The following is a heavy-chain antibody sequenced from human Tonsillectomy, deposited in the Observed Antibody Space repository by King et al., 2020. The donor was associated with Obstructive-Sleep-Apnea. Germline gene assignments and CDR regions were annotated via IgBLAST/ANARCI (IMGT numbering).Heavy chain of an antibody. J-gene: IGHJ4*02. CDR3: AKPSYSGSWYDY. CDR2: ISYDGINQ. Sequence: QLVQSGGGVVRPGRSLRLSCAASGFTFSSYGMHWVRQAPGKGLEWVAVISYDGINQYYADSVKGRFTISRDNSKNTLYLQMNSLRAEDTAVYYCAKPSYSGSWYDYWGQGILVSVSS. D-gene: IGHD6-13*01. CDR1: GFTFSSYG. V-gene: IGHV3-30*18.